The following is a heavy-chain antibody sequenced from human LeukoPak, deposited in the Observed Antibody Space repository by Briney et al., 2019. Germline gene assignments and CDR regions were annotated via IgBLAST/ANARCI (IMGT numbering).Heavy chain of an antibody. Sequence: SETLSLTCTVSGGSISGSNYYWGWIRRPPGKGLEWIGSIYYSGSTYYNPSLKSRVTIFVDTSKNQFSLKLSSVTAADTAVYYCARGNEEYYYDSSGYYYFDYWGQGTLVTVSS. CDR2: IYYSGST. CDR3: ARGNEEYYYDSSGYYYFDY. CDR1: GGSISGSNYY. V-gene: IGHV4-39*07. D-gene: IGHD3-22*01. J-gene: IGHJ4*02.